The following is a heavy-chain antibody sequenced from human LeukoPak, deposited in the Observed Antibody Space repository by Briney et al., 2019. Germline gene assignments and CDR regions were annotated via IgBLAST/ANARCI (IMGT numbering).Heavy chain of an antibody. CDR1: GFTFSSYG. D-gene: IGHD6-19*01. CDR2: ISYDGSNK. J-gene: IGHJ4*02. V-gene: IGHV3-30*18. Sequence: GGSLRLSCAASGFTFSSYGMHWVRQAPGKGLEWVAVISYDGSNKYYADSVKGRFTISRDNSKNTLYLQMNSLRAEDTAVYYCAKDQTVARFDYWGQGTLVTVSS. CDR3: AKDQTVARFDY.